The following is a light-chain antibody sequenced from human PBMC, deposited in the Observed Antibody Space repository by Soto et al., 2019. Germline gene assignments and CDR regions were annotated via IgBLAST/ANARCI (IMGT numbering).Light chain of an antibody. CDR1: QTISNTY. Sequence: EIVVTQSPATLSVSPGERATLSCRTSQTISNTYLAWYQHKPGQAPRLLIYGASNRATGIPDRFSGSGSGTDFSLTIGRVEPEDFAVYYCQQYVTSPPGYTFGQGTRLETK. V-gene: IGKV3-20*01. CDR2: GAS. J-gene: IGKJ2*01. CDR3: QQYVTSPPGYT.